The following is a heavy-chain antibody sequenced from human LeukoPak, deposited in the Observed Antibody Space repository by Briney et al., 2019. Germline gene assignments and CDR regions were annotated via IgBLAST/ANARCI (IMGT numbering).Heavy chain of an antibody. J-gene: IGHJ4*02. D-gene: IGHD6-13*01. CDR1: GGSISNLY. Sequence: PSETLSLTCSVSGGSISNLYWSWIRQPPGKGLDWIGYIYSSGSTNYNPSLKSRVTISVDTSKNQFSLKLSSVTAADTAVFYCARSPAYSSSWNTYYFDYWGQGTLVTVSS. V-gene: IGHV4-59*01. CDR2: IYSSGST. CDR3: ARSPAYSSSWNTYYFDY.